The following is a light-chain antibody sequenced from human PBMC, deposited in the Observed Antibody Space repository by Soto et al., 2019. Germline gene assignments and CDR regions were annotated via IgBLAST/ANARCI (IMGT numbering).Light chain of an antibody. J-gene: IGKJ2*01. CDR1: QSISSW. Sequence: DIPMTQSPSTLSASVGDRVTITCRASQSISSWLASYQQKPGKAPKLLIYKASSLESGVPSRFSGRGSGTEVTLTISSLQPDDFATYSCQQYNSYPYTFGQGTKLESK. CDR2: KAS. V-gene: IGKV1-5*03. CDR3: QQYNSYPYT.